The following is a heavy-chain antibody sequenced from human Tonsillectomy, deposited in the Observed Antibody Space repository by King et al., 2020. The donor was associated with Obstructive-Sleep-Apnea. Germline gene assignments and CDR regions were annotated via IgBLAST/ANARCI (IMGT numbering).Heavy chain of an antibody. V-gene: IGHV3-49*03. D-gene: IGHD3-9*01. CDR2: ITSKPYGGTT. CDR1: GFTFGDYA. J-gene: IGHJ4*02. CDR3: ARDWNDWTSGENEGYYFDP. Sequence: EVQLVESGGGLVQPGRSLRLSCTGSGFTFGDYAMSWFRQPPGKGLEWVGFITSKPYGGTTEYAASVKGRFTISRDDSKSIAYLQLNSLKTADTAVYYCARDWNDWTSGENEGYYFDPWGQGTLVTVSS.